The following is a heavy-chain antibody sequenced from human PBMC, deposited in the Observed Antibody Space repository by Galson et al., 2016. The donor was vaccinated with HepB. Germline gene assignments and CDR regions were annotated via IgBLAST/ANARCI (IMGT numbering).Heavy chain of an antibody. V-gene: IGHV4-39*01. J-gene: IGHJ4*02. CDR2: VFYGGNI. CDR3: ARPTFQSAYFDL. Sequence: LSLTCTVSGVSVSSGVYPWAWIRQSTEKGLEWIGTVFYGGNIHYSASLKSRVTMSVDTSKNQISLKLSSVTAADTAVYYCARPTFQSAYFDLWGQGTLVTVSS. D-gene: IGHD2-21*01. CDR1: GVSVSSGVYP.